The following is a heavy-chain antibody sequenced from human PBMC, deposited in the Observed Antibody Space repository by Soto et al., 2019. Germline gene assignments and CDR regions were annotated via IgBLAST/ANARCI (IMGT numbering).Heavy chain of an antibody. J-gene: IGHJ6*03. D-gene: IGHD3-3*01. V-gene: IGHV3-15*01. Sequence: PGGSLRLSCAASGFTFSNAWMSWVRQAPGKGLEWVGRIKSKTDGGTTDYAAPVKGRFTISRDDSKNTLYLQMNSLKTEDTAVYYCTTVFRVYDFWSGYSKTYYYYMDVWGKGTTVTVSS. CDR3: TTVFRVYDFWSGYSKTYYYYMDV. CDR1: GFTFSNAW. CDR2: IKSKTDGGTT.